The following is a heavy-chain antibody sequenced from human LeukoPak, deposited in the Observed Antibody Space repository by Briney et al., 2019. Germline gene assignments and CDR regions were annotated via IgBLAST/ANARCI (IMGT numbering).Heavy chain of an antibody. V-gene: IGHV4-39*07. Sequence: SETLSLTCSVSGDSIRSSSYYWGWIRQPPGKGLEWIASMYFSGSTHYNPSLKSRVTISVDTSKNQFSLKLSSVTAADTAVYYCAKGRITMIVYFDYWGQGTLVTVSS. CDR1: GDSIRSSSYY. CDR2: MYFSGST. J-gene: IGHJ4*02. CDR3: AKGRITMIVYFDY. D-gene: IGHD3-22*01.